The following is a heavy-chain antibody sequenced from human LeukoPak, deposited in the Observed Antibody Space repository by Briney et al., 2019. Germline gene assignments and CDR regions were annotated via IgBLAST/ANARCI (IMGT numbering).Heavy chain of an antibody. Sequence: GASVKVSCKASGYTFTSYYMHWVRQAPGQGLEWMGIINPSGGSTSYAQKFQGRVTMTRDTSTSTVYMGLSSLRAEDTAVYYCTRDSTTFRFGYWGQGTMVTVSS. CDR1: GYTFTSYY. V-gene: IGHV1-46*01. D-gene: IGHD4-11*01. CDR2: INPSGGST. CDR3: TRDSTTFRFGY. J-gene: IGHJ4*02.